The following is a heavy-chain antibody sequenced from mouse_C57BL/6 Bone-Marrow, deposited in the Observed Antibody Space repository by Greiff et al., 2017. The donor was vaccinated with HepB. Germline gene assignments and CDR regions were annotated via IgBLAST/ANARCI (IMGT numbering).Heavy chain of an antibody. CDR3: ARRWLLLGAMDY. V-gene: IGHV1-82*01. D-gene: IGHD2-3*01. J-gene: IGHJ4*01. CDR2: IYPGDGDT. CDR1: GYAFSSSW. Sequence: QVQLQQSGPELVKPGASVKISCKASGYAFSSSWMNWVKQRPGKGLEWIGRIYPGDGDTNYNGKFKGKATLTADKSSSTAYMQLSSLTSEDSAVYFCARRWLLLGAMDYWGQGTSVTVSS.